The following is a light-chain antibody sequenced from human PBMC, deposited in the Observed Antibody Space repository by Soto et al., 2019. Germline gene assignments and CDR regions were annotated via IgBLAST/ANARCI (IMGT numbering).Light chain of an antibody. CDR2: RAS. V-gene: IGKV3-15*01. CDR3: LQYHNLWA. Sequence: IVMTQSPATLSVSPGERATLSCRASQNIYSNIAWYQQRPGQAPRLLIYRASTRATGVPARFSGSGSGTEFTLTISGLQSEDFTVYSCLQYHNLWAFGQGTKV. CDR1: QNIYSN. J-gene: IGKJ1*01.